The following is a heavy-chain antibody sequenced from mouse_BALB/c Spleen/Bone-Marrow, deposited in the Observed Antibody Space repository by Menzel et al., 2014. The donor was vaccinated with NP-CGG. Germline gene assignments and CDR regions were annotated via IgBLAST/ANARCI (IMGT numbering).Heavy chain of an antibody. J-gene: IGHJ4*01. CDR3: ARSIYDGYSEAMDY. V-gene: IGHV1-54*03. CDR2: INPGSGGI. D-gene: IGHD2-3*01. Sequence: QVQLKHSGTDLVRPGTSVKVSCKASGYAFTNYLIEWIKQRPGQGLEWIGVINPGSGGINYNERFKGKATLTADKSSSTAYMQLISLTSDDSAVYFCARSIYDGYSEAMDYWGQGTSVTVSS. CDR1: GYAFTNYL.